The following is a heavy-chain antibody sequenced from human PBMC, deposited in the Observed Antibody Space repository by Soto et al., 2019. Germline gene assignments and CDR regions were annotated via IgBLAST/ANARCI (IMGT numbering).Heavy chain of an antibody. CDR1: GFSFSNYG. J-gene: IGHJ4*02. D-gene: IGHD1-1*01. CDR3: AKDRSELEFDY. V-gene: IGHV3-30*18. CDR2: ISCDGSNK. Sequence: QVQLVESGGGVVQPGTSLRLSCAASGFSFSNYGMHWVRQAPGKGLEWVAEISCDGSNKFYADSVKGRFTISRDNSKNTVALQMHSLRSEDTAVYDCAKDRSELEFDYWGQGTLVTVSS.